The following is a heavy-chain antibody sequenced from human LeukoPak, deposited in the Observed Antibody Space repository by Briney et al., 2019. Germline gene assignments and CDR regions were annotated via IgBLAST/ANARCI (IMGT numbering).Heavy chain of an antibody. CDR2: LRSRANNYAT. CDR3: TSQAGYSSAWET. J-gene: IGHJ5*02. Sequence: GGSLRLSCAASGLIFSGSAMHWVRQAPGKGLEWVGRLRSRANNYATGYSTSVIGRFTISRDDSKNIRYLEMNNLKIEDTAVYFCTSQAGYSSAWETWGQGTLVTVSS. CDR1: GLIFSGSA. D-gene: IGHD6-25*01. V-gene: IGHV3-73*01.